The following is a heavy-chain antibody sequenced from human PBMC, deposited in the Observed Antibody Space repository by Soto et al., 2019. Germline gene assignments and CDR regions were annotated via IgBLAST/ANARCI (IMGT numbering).Heavy chain of an antibody. CDR1: GFSFVDYA. CDR3: VKDEGVCNTISCKDAFDC. J-gene: IGHJ3*01. Sequence: EVQLAESGGGLVQPGRSLRLSCEASGFSFVDYAMHWVRQVPGQGLEWVSGISWDGGYTGYADSVKGRFTISRDNAKKALYLQMNRLRVEDTALYYCVKDEGVCNTISCKDAFDCWGQGTKVTVS. V-gene: IGHV3-9*01. CDR2: ISWDGGYT. D-gene: IGHD3-3*01.